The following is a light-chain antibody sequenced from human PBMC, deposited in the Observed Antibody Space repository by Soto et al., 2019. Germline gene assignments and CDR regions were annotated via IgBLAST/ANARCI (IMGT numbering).Light chain of an antibody. J-gene: IGLJ2*01. CDR3: SSYAGSNNVV. Sequence: QSVLTLPPSASGSPGQSVTISCTGTSSDVGGYNYVSWYQQHPGKAPKLMIYEVSKRPSGVPDRFSGSKSGNTASLTVSGLQAEDEADYYCSSYAGSNNVVFGGGTQLTVL. CDR2: EVS. CDR1: SSDVGGYNY. V-gene: IGLV2-8*01.